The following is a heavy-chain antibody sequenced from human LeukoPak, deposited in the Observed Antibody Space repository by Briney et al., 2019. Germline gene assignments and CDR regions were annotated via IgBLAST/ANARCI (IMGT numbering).Heavy chain of an antibody. D-gene: IGHD4-17*01. CDR1: GFTFSSYA. V-gene: IGHV3-30-3*02. J-gene: IGHJ2*01. CDR3: AKYGDYWYFDL. CDR2: ISYDGSNK. Sequence: SGGSLRLSCAASGFTFSSYAMHWVRQAPGKGLEWVAVISYDGSNKYYADSVKGRFTISRDNSKNTLYLQMNSLRAEDTAAYYCAKYGDYWYFDLWGRGTLVTVSS.